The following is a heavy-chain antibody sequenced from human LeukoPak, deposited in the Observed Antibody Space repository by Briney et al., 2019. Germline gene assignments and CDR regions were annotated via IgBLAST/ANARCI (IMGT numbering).Heavy chain of an antibody. D-gene: IGHD1-7*01. CDR3: ARDTGAIVPSNY. Sequence: SETLSLTCTVSGGSISSYYWSWIRQPPGKGLEWIGYIYYSGSTNYNPSLKSRVTISVDTSKNQFSPKLSSVTAADTAVYYCARDTGAIVPSNYWGQGTLVTVSS. J-gene: IGHJ4*02. CDR1: GGSISSYY. V-gene: IGHV4-59*01. CDR2: IYYSGST.